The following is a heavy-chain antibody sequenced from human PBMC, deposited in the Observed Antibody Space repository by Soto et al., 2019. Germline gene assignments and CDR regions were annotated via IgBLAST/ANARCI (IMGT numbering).Heavy chain of an antibody. CDR2: IYYTEST. CDR3: ARYCSGGSCYMSYFDY. V-gene: IGHV4-31*03. D-gene: IGHD2-15*01. J-gene: IGHJ4*02. Sequence: SETLSLTCSVSGGSVNSDTYYWSWVRQLPGKGLEWIGYIYYTESTYYNPTLRSRVTISLDTSKNQFSLKLGSVAAADTAVYYCARYCSGGSCYMSYFDYWGQGTLVTVSS. CDR1: GGSVNSDTYY.